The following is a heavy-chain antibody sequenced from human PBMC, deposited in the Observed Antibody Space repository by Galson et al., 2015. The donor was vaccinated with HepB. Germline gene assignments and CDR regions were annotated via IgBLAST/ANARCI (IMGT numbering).Heavy chain of an antibody. V-gene: IGHV3-21*01. CDR3: ARPPVRYNGSGTPLYYFDL. CDR1: GFNFRNYS. J-gene: IGHJ4*02. CDR2: VSGRRTYI. D-gene: IGHD3-10*01. Sequence: SLRLSCAGSGFNFRNYSMNWVRQAPGKGLEWVSSVSGRRTYIYYADSVKGRFTISRDNAKNLLYLQMHTLRAEDTAVYFCARPPVRYNGSGTPLYYFDLWGQGTLVSVSS.